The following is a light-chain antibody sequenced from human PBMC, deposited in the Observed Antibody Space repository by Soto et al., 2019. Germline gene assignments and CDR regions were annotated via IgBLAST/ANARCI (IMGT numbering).Light chain of an antibody. V-gene: IGKV3-20*01. Sequence: VLTQSPDTLSLSPGERVTLSCRASQNIASSYLTWYQQKPGQAPRLVIYGTSTRATGIPDRFSGSGSGTDFTLTISGLEPEDFGVYYCQDYGSALWTFGQGTKVEI. CDR2: GTS. CDR3: QDYGSALWT. J-gene: IGKJ1*01. CDR1: QNIASSY.